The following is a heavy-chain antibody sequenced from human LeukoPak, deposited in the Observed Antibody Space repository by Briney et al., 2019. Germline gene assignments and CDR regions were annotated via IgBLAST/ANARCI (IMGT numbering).Heavy chain of an antibody. D-gene: IGHD6-19*01. J-gene: IGHJ4*02. CDR3: AIKGSSGWPYYFDY. CDR1: GFTFDDYG. V-gene: IGHV3-20*04. CDR2: INWNGGST. Sequence: PGGSLRLSCAASGFTFDDYGLSWVRQAPGKGLEWVSTINWNGGSTGYADSVKGRFTISRDNAKNTLYLQMNSLRAEDTAVYYCAIKGSSGWPYYFDYWGQGTLVTVSS.